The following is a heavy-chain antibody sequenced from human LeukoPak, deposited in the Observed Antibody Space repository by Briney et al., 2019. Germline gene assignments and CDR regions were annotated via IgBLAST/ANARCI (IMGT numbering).Heavy chain of an antibody. Sequence: ASVKLSCKASGYTFTSYGISWVRQAPGQGLEWMGWISAYNGNTNYAQKLQGRVTMTTDTSTSTAYMELRSLRSDDTTVYYCASSRDYYYGSGSLPNDYWGEGTLVTVSS. D-gene: IGHD3-10*01. CDR3: ASSRDYYYGSGSLPNDY. CDR2: ISAYNGNT. V-gene: IGHV1-18*04. J-gene: IGHJ4*02. CDR1: GYTFTSYG.